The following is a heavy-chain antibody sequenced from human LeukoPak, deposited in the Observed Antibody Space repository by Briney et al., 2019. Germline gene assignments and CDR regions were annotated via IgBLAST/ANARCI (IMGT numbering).Heavy chain of an antibody. Sequence: PGGSLRLSCAASGFTFSSYWMSWVHQAPGKGLEWVANIKQDGSEKYYVDSVKGRFTISRDNAKNSLYLQMNSLRAEDTAVYYCARDAEVVPAAIDYFDYWGQGTLVTVS. CDR2: IKQDGSEK. CDR3: ARDAEVVPAAIDYFDY. V-gene: IGHV3-7*01. D-gene: IGHD2-2*02. J-gene: IGHJ4*02. CDR1: GFTFSSYW.